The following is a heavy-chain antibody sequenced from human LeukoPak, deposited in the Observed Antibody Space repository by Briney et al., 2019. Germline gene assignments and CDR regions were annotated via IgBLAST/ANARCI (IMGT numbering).Heavy chain of an antibody. Sequence: ASVKVSCKASGYTFTSYGISWVRQAPGQGLEWMGWISAYNGNTNYAQTLQGRVTMTTDTSTSTAYMELRSLRSDDTAVYYCAKYVWGSYRYASPGNAFDIWGQGTMVTVSS. J-gene: IGHJ3*02. D-gene: IGHD3-16*02. CDR2: ISAYNGNT. CDR1: GYTFTSYG. CDR3: AKYVWGSYRYASPGNAFDI. V-gene: IGHV1-18*01.